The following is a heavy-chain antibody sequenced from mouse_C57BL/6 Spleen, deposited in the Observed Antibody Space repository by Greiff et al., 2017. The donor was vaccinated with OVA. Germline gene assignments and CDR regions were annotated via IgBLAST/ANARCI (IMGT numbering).Heavy chain of an antibody. CDR3: ARGLYYAMDY. CDR1: GYTFTDYN. V-gene: IGHV1-18*01. J-gene: IGHJ4*01. CDR2: INPNNGGP. Sequence: EVQLQQSGPELVKPGASVKIPCKASGYTFTDYNMDWVKQSHGKSLEWIGDINPNNGGPIYNQKFKGKATLTVDKSSSTAYMELRSLTSEDTAVYYCARGLYYAMDYWGQGTSVTVSS. D-gene: IGHD2-13*01.